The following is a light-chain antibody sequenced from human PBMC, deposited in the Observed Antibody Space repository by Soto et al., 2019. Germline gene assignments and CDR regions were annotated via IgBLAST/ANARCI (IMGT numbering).Light chain of an antibody. J-gene: IGKJ5*01. V-gene: IGKV3-15*01. Sequence: EIVLTQSPGTLSLSPGERATLSCRASQSVSSSYLAWYQQKPGQAPRLLIYGASTRATGIPARFSGSGSGTEFTLTISSLQSEDFAVYYCQQYNNWPRTFGQGTRLE. CDR1: QSVSSSY. CDR3: QQYNNWPRT. CDR2: GAS.